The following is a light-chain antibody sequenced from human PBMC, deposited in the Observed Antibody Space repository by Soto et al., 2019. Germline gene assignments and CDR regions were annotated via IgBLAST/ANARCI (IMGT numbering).Light chain of an antibody. J-gene: IGLJ7*01. V-gene: IGLV8-61*01. CDR2: STN. CDR1: SGSVSTNYY. Sequence: QAVVTQEPSLSVSPGGTVTFTCGLSSGSVSTNYYPSWYQQTPGQSPRTLMYSTNTRSSGVPDRFSGSILGNKAALTITRAQADDESDYYCVLYMGSGINVFGGGTLLTVL. CDR3: VLYMGSGINV.